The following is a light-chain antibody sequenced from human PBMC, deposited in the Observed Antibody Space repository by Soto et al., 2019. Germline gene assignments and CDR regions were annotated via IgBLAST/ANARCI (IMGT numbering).Light chain of an antibody. CDR3: QQYLNWPPA. J-gene: IGKJ4*01. CDR1: QSVSNN. CDR2: GTS. Sequence: EIVMTQSPATLSVSPGESATLSCRASQSVSNNLAWYQQKPGQGPRLLIYGTSTRATDVPARFSGSGSGTEFTLTISSLQSEDVAVFYCQQYLNWPPAFGGGTKVEIK. V-gene: IGKV3-15*01.